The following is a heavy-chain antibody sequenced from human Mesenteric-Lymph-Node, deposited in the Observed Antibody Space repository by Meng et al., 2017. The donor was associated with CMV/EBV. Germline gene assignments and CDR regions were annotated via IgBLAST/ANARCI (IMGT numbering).Heavy chain of an antibody. J-gene: IGHJ3*02. Sequence: GGSLKISCAASGFIFSSYSMVWVRRTPGRGLEWVSSIGSYSGYKYYADSVNGRFTISRDDAQNSVYLQMNSLRAEDTAVYYCARGIWDGHDAFDIWGQGTMVTVSS. V-gene: IGHV3-21*06. CDR2: IGSYSGYK. CDR3: ARGIWDGHDAFDI. CDR1: GFIFSSYS. D-gene: IGHD1-26*01.